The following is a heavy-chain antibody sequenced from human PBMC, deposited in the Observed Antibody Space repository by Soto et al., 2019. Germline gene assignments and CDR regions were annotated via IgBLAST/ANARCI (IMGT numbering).Heavy chain of an antibody. CDR1: GFTFSSYG. CDR2: ISYDGSNK. V-gene: IGHV3-30*18. CDR3: AKEARNSLDY. J-gene: IGHJ4*02. Sequence: GGSLRLSCAASGFTFSSYGMHWVRQAPGKGLEWVAVISYDGSNKYYADSVKGRFTISRDNSKNTLYLQMNSLRAEDTAVYYCAKEARNSLDYWGQGTLVTVSS. D-gene: IGHD1-7*01.